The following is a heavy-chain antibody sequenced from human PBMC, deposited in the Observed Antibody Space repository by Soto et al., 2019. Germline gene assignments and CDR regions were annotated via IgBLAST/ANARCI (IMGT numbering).Heavy chain of an antibody. D-gene: IGHD3-3*01. Sequence: GGSLRLSCTSSSVTINVHGIQWVRQAPAKGLGWVAFITNDASVQYYAESVKGRFTISRDHSKNTVDLQMSSLRSEESAVYYCARDIWSGDYKWFDSWGPGTLVTVSS. J-gene: IGHJ5*01. CDR3: ARDIWSGDYKWFDS. V-gene: IGHV3-30*03. CDR2: ITNDASVQ. CDR1: SVTINVHG.